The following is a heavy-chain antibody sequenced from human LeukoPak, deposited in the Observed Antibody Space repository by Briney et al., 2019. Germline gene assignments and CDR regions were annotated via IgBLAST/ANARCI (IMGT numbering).Heavy chain of an antibody. D-gene: IGHD4-11*01. Sequence: ASVKVSCKASGYTFTSYAMHWVRQAPGQGLEWMGGIIPIFGTANYAQKFQGRVTITADESTSTAYMELSSLRSEDTAVYYCARSRTATTVTNSGRNFDYWGQGTLVTVSS. CDR2: IIPIFGTA. CDR3: ARSRTATTVTNSGRNFDY. CDR1: GYTFTSYA. J-gene: IGHJ4*02. V-gene: IGHV1-69*13.